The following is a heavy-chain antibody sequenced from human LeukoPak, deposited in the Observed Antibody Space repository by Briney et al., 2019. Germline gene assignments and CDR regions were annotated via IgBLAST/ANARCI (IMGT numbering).Heavy chain of an antibody. CDR2: INHSGST. CDR1: GGSFSGYY. V-gene: IGHV4-34*01. CDR3: ARDGYYGGNYFDY. Sequence: PSETLSLTCAVYGGSFSGYYWSWIRQPPGKGLEWIGEINHSGSTNYNPSLKSRVTISVDTSKNQFSLKLSSVTAADTAVYYCARDGYYGGNYFDYWGQGTLVTVSS. D-gene: IGHD4-23*01. J-gene: IGHJ4*02.